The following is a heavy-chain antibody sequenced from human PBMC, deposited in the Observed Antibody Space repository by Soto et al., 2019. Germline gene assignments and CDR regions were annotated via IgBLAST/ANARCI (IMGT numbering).Heavy chain of an antibody. J-gene: IGHJ6*03. D-gene: IGHD3-22*01. CDR1: GFTFSSYG. CDR3: ARERSMSSGYYYYMGV. V-gene: IGHV3-33*01. CDR2: IWYDGSNK. Sequence: QVQLVESGGGVVQPGRSLRLSCAASGFTFSSYGMHWVRQAPGKGLEWVAVIWYDGSNKYYADSVKGRFTISRDNAKNTLDLQMNSLRADDTAVYYCARERSMSSGYYYYMGVWGKGTTVTVSS.